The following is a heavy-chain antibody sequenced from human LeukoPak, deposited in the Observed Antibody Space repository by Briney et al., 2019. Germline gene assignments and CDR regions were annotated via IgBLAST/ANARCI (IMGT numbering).Heavy chain of an antibody. CDR3: ARELIAARDNYYYYYMDV. V-gene: IGHV3-7*01. CDR1: GFTFSTYW. D-gene: IGHD6-6*01. CDR2: IKQDGSEK. Sequence: GGSLRLSCAAYGFTFSTYWMSWVRQAPGKGLEWVANIKQDGSEKYYVDSVKGRFTISRDNAKNSLYLQMNSLRAEGTAVYYCARELIAARDNYYYYYMDVWGKGTTVTVSS. J-gene: IGHJ6*03.